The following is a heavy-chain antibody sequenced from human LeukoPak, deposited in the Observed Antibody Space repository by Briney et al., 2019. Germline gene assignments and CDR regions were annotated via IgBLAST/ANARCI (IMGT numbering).Heavy chain of an antibody. Sequence: ASVKVSCKASGYTFTNYYIHWVRQAPGQELEWMGIINPSGGSTSYPQKFQGRVTMTRDTSTSTFYMELSSLRSEDTALYYCATCLLPSGGYFDYWGQGTLVTVSS. CDR3: ATCLLPSGGYFDY. CDR1: GYTFTNYY. V-gene: IGHV1-46*01. CDR2: INPSGGST. D-gene: IGHD6-19*01. J-gene: IGHJ4*02.